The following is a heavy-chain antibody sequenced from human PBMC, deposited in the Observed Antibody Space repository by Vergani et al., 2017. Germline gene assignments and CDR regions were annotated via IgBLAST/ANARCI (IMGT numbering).Heavy chain of an antibody. CDR3: ARLPIVGRTA. D-gene: IGHD1-26*01. CDR2: INPNSGGT. CDR1: GYVFTGNY. J-gene: IGHJ5*02. V-gene: IGHV1-2*02. Sequence: QVQLVQSGAEVKKPGASVEISCQASGYVFTGNYIHWVRQASGQALEWMGWINPNSGGTKYAQSFQDKITVTSDTSSRTVFMELRRLTSDDTAIYFCARLPIVGRTAWGQGTRVIVSS.